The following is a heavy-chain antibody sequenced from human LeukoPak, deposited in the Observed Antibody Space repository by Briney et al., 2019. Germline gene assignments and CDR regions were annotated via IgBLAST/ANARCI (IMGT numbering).Heavy chain of an antibody. CDR1: GYTFTGYY. V-gene: IGHV1-2*02. D-gene: IGHD3-16*01. CDR3: ARAPYGDNGYTAEVADY. CDR2: INPNSGGT. Sequence: ASVKVSCKASGYTFTGYYIHWVRQAPGQGLEWMGWINPNSGGTNYAQKLQGRVTMTTDTSTSTAYMELRSLRSDDTAVYYCARAPYGDNGYTAEVADYWGQGTLVTVSS. J-gene: IGHJ4*02.